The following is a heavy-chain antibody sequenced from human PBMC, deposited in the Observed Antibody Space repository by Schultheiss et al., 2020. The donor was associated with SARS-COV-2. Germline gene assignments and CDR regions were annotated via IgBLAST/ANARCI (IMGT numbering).Heavy chain of an antibody. CDR1: GFTFDDYA. V-gene: IGHV3-9*01. CDR2: ISWNSGSI. CDR3: AKAGY. Sequence: GGSLRLSCAASGFTFDDYAMHWVRQAPGKGLEWVSGISWNSGSIGYADSVKGRFTISRDNAKNSLYLHMNSLRAEDTALYYCAKAGYWGQGTLVTVSS. J-gene: IGHJ4*02.